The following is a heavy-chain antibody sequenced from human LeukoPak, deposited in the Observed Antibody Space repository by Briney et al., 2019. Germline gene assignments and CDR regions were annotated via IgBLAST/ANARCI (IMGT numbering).Heavy chain of an antibody. V-gene: IGHV5-51*01. D-gene: IGHD3-22*01. Sequence: GEALNISCEGAGYSLTSYWIGWGRELPGRGVEWMGIIYPGDSDNRYSPFFQGQVTISADKSISTAYLQWSSLKASDPATYYCARHGAGGAITMIPDYWGQGTLVTVSS. J-gene: IGHJ4*02. CDR2: IYPGDSDN. CDR1: GYSLTSYW. CDR3: ARHGAGGAITMIPDY.